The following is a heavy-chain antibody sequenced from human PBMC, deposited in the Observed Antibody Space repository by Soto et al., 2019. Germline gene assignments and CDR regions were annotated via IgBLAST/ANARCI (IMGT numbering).Heavy chain of an antibody. J-gene: IGHJ6*02. CDR1: GGSISSSSYY. CDR2: IYYSGST. D-gene: IGHD6-19*01. V-gene: IGHV4-39*01. Sequence: ETLSLTCTVSGGSISSSSYYWGWIRQPPGKGLEWIGSIYYSGSTYYNPSLKSRVTISVDTSKNQFSLKLSSVTAADTAVYYCARGTCSGCHFGRYYYYYGMDVWGQGTTVTVSS. CDR3: ARGTCSGCHFGRYYYYYGMDV.